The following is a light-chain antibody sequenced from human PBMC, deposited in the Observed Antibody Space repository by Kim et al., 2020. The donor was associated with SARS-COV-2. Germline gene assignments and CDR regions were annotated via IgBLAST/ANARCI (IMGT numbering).Light chain of an antibody. J-gene: IGKJ5*01. V-gene: IGKV3-20*01. CDR1: QNVRSGY. CDR3: QQYTGSPIT. Sequence: SPGERATPSCRASQNVRSGYLSWYQQKPGQAPRLLIYDASTRATGIPDRFSGSGSGTDFTLTISRLEPEDFAVYYCQQYTGSPITFGQGTRLEIK. CDR2: DAS.